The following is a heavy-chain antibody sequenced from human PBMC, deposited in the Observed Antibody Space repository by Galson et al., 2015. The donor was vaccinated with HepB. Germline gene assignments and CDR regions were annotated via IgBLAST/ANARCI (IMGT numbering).Heavy chain of an antibody. CDR1: GFTFSSYW. CDR2: IKQDGSEK. V-gene: IGHV3-7*03. D-gene: IGHD3-22*01. J-gene: IGHJ3*02. Sequence: SLRLSCAASGFTFSSYWMSWVRQAPGKGLEWVANIKQDGSEKYYVDSVKGRFTISRDNAKNSLYLQMNSLRAEDTAVYYCARDSRGYDSSGYYPFDAFDIWGQGTMVTVSS. CDR3: ARDSRGYDSSGYYPFDAFDI.